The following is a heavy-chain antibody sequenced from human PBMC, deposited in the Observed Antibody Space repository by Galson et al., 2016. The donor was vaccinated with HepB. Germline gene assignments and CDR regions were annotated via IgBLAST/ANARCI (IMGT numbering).Heavy chain of an antibody. Sequence: SVKVSCKASGSRITHYAFSWVRQAPSQGLEWMGTIIPILPSPNYAPNFEGRVTITADESTNTVHMELSSLTSDDTDVYYCARGGYCSAGRCLPNWFDPWGPGTLVAVSS. D-gene: IGHD2-15*01. CDR2: IIPILPSP. V-gene: IGHV1-69*13. J-gene: IGHJ5*02. CDR3: ARGGYCSAGRCLPNWFDP. CDR1: GSRITHYA.